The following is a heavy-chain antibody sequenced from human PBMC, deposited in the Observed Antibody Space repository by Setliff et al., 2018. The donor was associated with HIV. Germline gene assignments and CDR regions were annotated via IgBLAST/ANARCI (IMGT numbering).Heavy chain of an antibody. D-gene: IGHD6-25*01. CDR1: GGSFNGYY. CDR2: IYHTGST. J-gene: IGHJ4*02. V-gene: IGHV4-34*01. Sequence: PSETLSLTCAVYGGSFNGYYWSWVRQPPGKGLEWIEEIYHTGSTNSNPSLKSRVTMSLDTSKNQFSLRLTSVTAADTAVYYCARGDYSSGWYIDYWGQGTLVTVSS. CDR3: ARGDYSSGWYIDY.